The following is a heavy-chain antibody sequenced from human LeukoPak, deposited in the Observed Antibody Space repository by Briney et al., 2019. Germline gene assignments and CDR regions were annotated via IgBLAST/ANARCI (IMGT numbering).Heavy chain of an antibody. CDR1: GFTFSSYG. CDR3: AREISQRGDSGGLDY. V-gene: IGHV3-23*01. J-gene: IGHJ4*02. Sequence: GGSLRLSCAASGFTFSSYGMSWVRQAPGKGLEWVSAISGSGGSTYYADSVKGRFTISRDNSKNTLYLQMNSLRAEDTAVYYCAREISQRGDSGGLDYWGQGTLVTVSS. CDR2: ISGSGGST. D-gene: IGHD1-26*01.